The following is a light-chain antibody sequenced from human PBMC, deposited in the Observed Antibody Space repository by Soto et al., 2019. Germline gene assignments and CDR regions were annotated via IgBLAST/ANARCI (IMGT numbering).Light chain of an antibody. Sequence: QAVVTQPASVSGSPGQSITISCTGTSSDVGSYNLVSWYQQHPGKAPKLMIYEVSKRPSGVSNRFSGSKSSNTASLTISGLQAEDEADYYCCSYAGSSTWVFGGGTKVTVL. J-gene: IGLJ3*02. V-gene: IGLV2-23*02. CDR1: SSDVGSYNL. CDR3: CSYAGSSTWV. CDR2: EVS.